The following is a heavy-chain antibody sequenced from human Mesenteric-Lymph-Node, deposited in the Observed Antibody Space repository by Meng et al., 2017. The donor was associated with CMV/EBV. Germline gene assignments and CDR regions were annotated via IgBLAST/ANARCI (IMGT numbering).Heavy chain of an antibody. V-gene: IGHV4-31*02. CDR1: GGPVGTGGYY. Sequence: CGGPVGTGGYYGTRGRQKPGRGLEWIGYIYYNGATDYKPSRKSRVSMSVDTSKNQFSLKLTSVTAADTAVYYCAKTGFNGGAENFQHWGQGTLVTVSS. CDR3: AKTGFNGGAENFQH. CDR2: IYYNGAT. D-gene: IGHD4-23*01. J-gene: IGHJ1*01.